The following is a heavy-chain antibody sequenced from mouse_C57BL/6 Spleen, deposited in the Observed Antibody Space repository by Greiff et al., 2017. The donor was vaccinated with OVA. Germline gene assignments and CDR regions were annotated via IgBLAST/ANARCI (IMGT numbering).Heavy chain of an antibody. CDR2: IYPSGSKT. Sequence: VQLQQPGAELVRPGSSVKLSCKASGYTFTSYWMDWVQQRPGQGLEWIGNIYPSGSKTHYTQKFKDKATLTVDKSSSTAYMQISSLTSEDSAVEDCARREATVVAKNCALDYWGQGTLVTVSA. J-gene: IGHJ4*01. D-gene: IGHD1-1*01. CDR3: ARREATVVAKNCALDY. CDR1: GYTFTSYW. V-gene: IGHV1-61*01.